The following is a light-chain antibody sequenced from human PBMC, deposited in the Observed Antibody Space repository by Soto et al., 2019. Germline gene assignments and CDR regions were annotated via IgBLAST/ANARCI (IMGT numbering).Light chain of an antibody. CDR1: QTVSSNF. CDR2: GAS. V-gene: IGKV3-20*01. Sequence: EIVLTQSPGTLSLSPGDRATLSCSASQTVSSNFLAWYQQRPAQAPRLLMHGASTRATGITDRFSGSVSGTDFTLIISGLEPEDFAVYYCQQYGTSPATFGQGTKVDIK. CDR3: QQYGTSPAT. J-gene: IGKJ1*01.